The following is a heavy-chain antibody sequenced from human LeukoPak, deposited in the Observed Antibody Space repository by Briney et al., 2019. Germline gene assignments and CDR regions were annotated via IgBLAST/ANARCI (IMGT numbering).Heavy chain of an antibody. D-gene: IGHD6-19*01. CDR1: GGSISTYY. CDR3: ARGMYAVAGTSWFDP. V-gene: IGHV4-4*07. Sequence: SETLSLTCTVSGGSISTYYWSWIRQPARKGLEWIGRIYASGSTNYNPSLKSRVTMSVDTSKNQFSLKVSSVTAADTAVYYCARGMYAVAGTSWFDPWGPGTLVTVSS. CDR2: IYASGST. J-gene: IGHJ5*02.